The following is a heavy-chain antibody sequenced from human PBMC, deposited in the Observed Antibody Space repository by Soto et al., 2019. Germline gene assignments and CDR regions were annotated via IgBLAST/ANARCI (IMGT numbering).Heavy chain of an antibody. CDR3: TTDLWRIAVVVGSTGYFNP. D-gene: IGHD2-15*01. J-gene: IGHJ5*02. V-gene: IGHV3-15*01. CDR1: GFTFSDAW. Sequence: GSLRLSCAASGFTFSDAWTSWVRQAPGKGLDWVGRIKSKSDGGTTEYAAPVRGRFTISRDDSKNTLYLQMNSLKTEDTAVYYCTTDLWRIAVVVGSTGYFNPWGQGTPVTVPQ. CDR2: IKSKSDGGTT.